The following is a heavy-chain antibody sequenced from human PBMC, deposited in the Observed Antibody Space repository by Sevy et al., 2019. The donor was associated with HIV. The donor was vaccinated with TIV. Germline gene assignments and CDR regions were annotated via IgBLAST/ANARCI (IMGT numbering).Heavy chain of an antibody. CDR1: GFTFSSYA. J-gene: IGHJ4*02. Sequence: GGSLRLSCAASGFTFSSYAMHWVRQAPGKGLEWVAVISYDGSNKYYADSVKGRFTISRDNSKNTLYLQMNSLRAEDTAVYYCARDGLWGVGPCDYWGQGTLVTVSS. V-gene: IGHV3-30-3*01. CDR3: ARDGLWGVGPCDY. D-gene: IGHD2-21*01. CDR2: ISYDGSNK.